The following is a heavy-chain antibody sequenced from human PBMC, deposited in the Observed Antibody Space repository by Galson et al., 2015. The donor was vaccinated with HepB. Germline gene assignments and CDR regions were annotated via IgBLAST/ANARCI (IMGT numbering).Heavy chain of an antibody. CDR3: ARERAPGRHLLVVTAADI. D-gene: IGHD2-21*02. J-gene: IGHJ3*02. Sequence: SLRLSCAASGFVFNNYAMTWVRQAPGKGLEWVSGINSGGGGTYSADSVKGRFTISRDNSQNTVYLQMNSLRVEDTAVYYCARERAPGRHLLVVTAADIWGQGTMVTVSS. V-gene: IGHV3-23*01. CDR1: GFVFNNYA. CDR2: INSGGGGT.